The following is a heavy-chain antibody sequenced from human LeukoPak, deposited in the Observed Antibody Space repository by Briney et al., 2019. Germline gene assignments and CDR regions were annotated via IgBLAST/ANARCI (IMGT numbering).Heavy chain of an antibody. J-gene: IGHJ6*02. CDR1: GGSFSGYY. D-gene: IGHD3-3*01. CDR3: ARLLRYYGV. V-gene: IGHV4-34*01. CDR2: INHSGST. Sequence: SETLSLTCAVYGGSFSGYYWSWIRQPPGKGLEWIGEINHSGSTNYNPSLKSRVTISVDTSKNQFSLKLSSVTAADTAVYYCARLLRYYGVWGQGTMVTVSS.